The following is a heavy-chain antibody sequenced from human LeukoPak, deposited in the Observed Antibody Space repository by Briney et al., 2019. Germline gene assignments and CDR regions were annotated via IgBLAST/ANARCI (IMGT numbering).Heavy chain of an antibody. CDR2: INHSGST. CDR3: ARGRDIVVVVAATHFDY. CDR1: GGSFSGYY. J-gene: IGHJ4*02. D-gene: IGHD2-15*01. Sequence: SQALSLTCAVYGGSFSGYYWSWIRQPPGKGLEWIGEINHSGSTNYNPSLKSRVTISVDTSKNQFSLKLSSVTAADTAVYYCARGRDIVVVVAATHFDYRGQGTLVTVSS. V-gene: IGHV4-34*01.